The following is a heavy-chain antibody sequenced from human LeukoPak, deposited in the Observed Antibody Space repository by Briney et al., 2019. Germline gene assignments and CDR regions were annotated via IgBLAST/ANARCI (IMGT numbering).Heavy chain of an antibody. CDR2: IKQDGSEK. D-gene: IGHD3-22*01. J-gene: IGHJ1*01. V-gene: IGHV3-7*01. CDR1: GFTFSTYW. Sequence: GGSLRLSCAASGFTFSTYWMSWVRQAPGKGLEWVANIKQDGSEKYYVDSVKGRFTISRDNAKNSLYLQMNSLRAEDTAVYYCATYSSLNRREFQYWGQGTLLTVSS. CDR3: ATYSSLNRREFQY.